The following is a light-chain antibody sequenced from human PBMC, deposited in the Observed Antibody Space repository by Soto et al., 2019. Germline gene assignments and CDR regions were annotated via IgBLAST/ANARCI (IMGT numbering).Light chain of an antibody. CDR1: QSLSGNY. CDR2: RAS. V-gene: IGKV3-20*01. CDR3: QHYGASPWT. Sequence: NVLTQSPGTLSLSPGERATLSCRASQSLSGNYLAWYQQKPGQAPRVLIYRASIRATGISDRFSGRGSGTDFTLTISRLEPEDFAVYYCQHYGASPWTFGQGTKVDIK. J-gene: IGKJ1*01.